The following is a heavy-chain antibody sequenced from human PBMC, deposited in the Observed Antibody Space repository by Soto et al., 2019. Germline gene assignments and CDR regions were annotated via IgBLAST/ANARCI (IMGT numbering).Heavy chain of an antibody. J-gene: IGHJ4*02. D-gene: IGHD1-26*01. Sequence: EVQLVESGGGLVKPGGSLRLSCAASGFTFSSYSMNWVRQAPGKGLEWVSSISSSSSYIYYADSVKGRFTISRDNAKNSLYLQMNSLRAEDTAVYYCARLGRDGGYVGYWGQGTLVTVSS. CDR2: ISSSSSYI. V-gene: IGHV3-21*01. CDR3: ARLGRDGGYVGY. CDR1: GFTFSSYS.